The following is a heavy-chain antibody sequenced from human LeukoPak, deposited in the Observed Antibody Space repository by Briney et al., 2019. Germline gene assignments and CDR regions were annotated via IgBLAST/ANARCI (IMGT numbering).Heavy chain of an antibody. Sequence: PGGSLRLSCAASGFTFSSYAMSWVRQAPGKGLEWVGRIKSKTDGGTTDYAAPVKGRLTISRDDSRNTLYLQMNSLKTEDTAVYYCTTRHQWELHEGYWGQGTLATVSS. D-gene: IGHD1-26*01. CDR1: GFTFSSYA. J-gene: IGHJ4*02. CDR3: TTRHQWELHEGY. CDR2: IKSKTDGGTT. V-gene: IGHV3-15*01.